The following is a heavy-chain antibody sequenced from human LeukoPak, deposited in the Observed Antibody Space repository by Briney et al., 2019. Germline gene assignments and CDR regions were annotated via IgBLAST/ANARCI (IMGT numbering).Heavy chain of an antibody. D-gene: IGHD3-16*01. CDR2: VYNSGDT. V-gene: IGHV4-59*08. J-gene: IGHJ2*01. CDR3: ARLKLGAYFDL. Sequence: TSETLSLTCTVSGGSTSSDYWSWIRQSPGKGLEWVGYVYNSGDTGKNPSLKSRVTILLDTSKNQCSLKLTSVSAADTAVYYCARLKLGAYFDLWGRGTLVTVSS. CDR1: GGSTSSDY.